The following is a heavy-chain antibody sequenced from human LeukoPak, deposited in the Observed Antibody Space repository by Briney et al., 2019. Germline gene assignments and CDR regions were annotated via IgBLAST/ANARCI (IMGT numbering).Heavy chain of an antibody. J-gene: IGHJ3*02. Sequence: ASVKVSCKASGYTFTGYYMHWVRQAPGQGLEWMGWINPNSGGTNYAQKFQGRVTMTRDTSISTAYMELSRLRSDDTAVYYCARDLGSSGWYYRDDAFDIWGQGTMVTVSS. D-gene: IGHD6-19*01. CDR1: GYTFTGYY. CDR2: INPNSGGT. V-gene: IGHV1-2*02. CDR3: ARDLGSSGWYYRDDAFDI.